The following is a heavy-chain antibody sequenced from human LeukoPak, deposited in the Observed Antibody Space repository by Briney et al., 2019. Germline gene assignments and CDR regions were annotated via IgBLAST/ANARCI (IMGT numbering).Heavy chain of an antibody. CDR3: ASEIYQFHPNRRIYGAFDI. V-gene: IGHV4-4*02. Sequence: SQTLSLTCAVSGGSISSSNWWSWVRQPPGKGLEWIGEIFHSGRTKSNPSLKSRVTISVDKSKNQLSLKLSSVTAADTAVYYCASEIYQFHPNRRIYGAFDIWGQGTKVTVSS. D-gene: IGHD3-16*01. CDR2: IFHSGRT. J-gene: IGHJ3*02. CDR1: GGSISSSNW.